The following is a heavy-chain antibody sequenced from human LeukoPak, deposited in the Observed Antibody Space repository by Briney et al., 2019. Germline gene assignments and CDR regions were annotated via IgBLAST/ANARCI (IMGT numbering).Heavy chain of an antibody. CDR1: GFTFTKFW. D-gene: IGHD3-10*01. CDR2: IKQDGSEK. J-gene: IGHJ5*02. V-gene: IGHV3-7*01. CDR3: AMGLLWFGTGGFDP. Sequence: PGGSLRLSCAASGFTFTKFWMNWVRQAPGKGLEWVANIKQDGSEKYYVDSVKGRFTISRDNAKNSLYLQMNSLRAEDTAVYYCAMGLLWFGTGGFDPWGQGTLVTVSS.